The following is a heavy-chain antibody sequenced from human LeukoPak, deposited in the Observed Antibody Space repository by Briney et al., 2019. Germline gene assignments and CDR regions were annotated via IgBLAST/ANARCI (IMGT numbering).Heavy chain of an antibody. J-gene: IGHJ6*02. V-gene: IGHV3-30-3*01. CDR1: GFTFSSYA. CDR2: IPYDGSNK. D-gene: IGHD2-2*01. CDR3: ARDIVPAALYYGMDV. Sequence: PGGSLRLSCAASGFTFSSYAMHWVRQAPGKGLEWVAVIPYDGSNKYYADSVKGRFTISRDNSKNTLYLQMNSLRAEDTAVYYCARDIVPAALYYGMDVWGQGTTVTVSS.